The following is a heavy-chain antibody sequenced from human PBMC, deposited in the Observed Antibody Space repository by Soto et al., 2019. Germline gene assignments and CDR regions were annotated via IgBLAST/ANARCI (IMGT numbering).Heavy chain of an antibody. CDR1: GGSFSGYY. Sequence: QVQLQQWGAGLLKPSETLSLTCAVYGGSFSGYYWSWIRQPPGKGLEWIGEINHSGSTNYNPSLTSRVTISVDTSKHQFSLKLSSVTAADTAVYYCARQRRGPRLYYYYGMDVWGQGTTVTVS. CDR2: INHSGST. CDR3: ARQRRGPRLYYYYGMDV. J-gene: IGHJ6*02. V-gene: IGHV4-34*01.